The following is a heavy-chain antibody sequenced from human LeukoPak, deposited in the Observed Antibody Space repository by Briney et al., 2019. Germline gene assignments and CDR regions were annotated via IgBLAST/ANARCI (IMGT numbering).Heavy chain of an antibody. V-gene: IGHV1-46*01. Sequence: ASVTVSCKASGYTFTSYYMHWVRQAPGQGLEWMGIINPSGGSTSYAQKFQGRVTMTRDTSTSTVYMELSSLRSEDTAVYYCARTLGRDGYTVLFDYWGQGTLVTVSS. CDR2: INPSGGST. D-gene: IGHD5-24*01. CDR1: GYTFTSYY. CDR3: ARTLGRDGYTVLFDY. J-gene: IGHJ4*02.